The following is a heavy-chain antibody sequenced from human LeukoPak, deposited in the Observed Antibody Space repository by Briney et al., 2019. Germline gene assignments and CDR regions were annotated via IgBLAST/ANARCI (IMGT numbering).Heavy chain of an antibody. J-gene: IGHJ3*02. V-gene: IGHV4-59*12. CDR3: ARTYSSGWPPDAFDI. CDR1: GGSISSYY. D-gene: IGHD6-19*01. Sequence: SETLSLTCTVSGGSISSYYWSWIRQPPGKGLEWIGYIYYSGSTNYNPSLKSRVTISVDTSKNQFSLKLSSVTAADTAVYYCARTYSSGWPPDAFDIWGQGTMVTVSS. CDR2: IYYSGST.